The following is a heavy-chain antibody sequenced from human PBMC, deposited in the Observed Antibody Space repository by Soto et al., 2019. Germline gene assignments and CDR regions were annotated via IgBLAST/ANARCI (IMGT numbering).Heavy chain of an antibody. CDR1: GFSFTTSW. Sequence: GGSLRLSCAASGFSFTTSWMHWFRQVPGKGLVWVSRISGDGSSTTSADSVTGRFTVSRDNARNTLYLQMNSLRAEDTAVYYCASMLRVPAAANDFWGQGTLGTGS. V-gene: IGHV3-74*03. D-gene: IGHD2-2*01. CDR3: ASMLRVPAAANDF. J-gene: IGHJ4*02. CDR2: ISGDGSST.